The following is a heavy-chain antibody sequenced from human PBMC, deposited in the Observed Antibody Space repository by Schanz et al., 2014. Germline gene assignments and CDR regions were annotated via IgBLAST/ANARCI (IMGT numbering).Heavy chain of an antibody. Sequence: EVQLLESGGGFVQPGGSLGLSCVVSGFTVSSDHMSWVRQAPGKGLEWVSALSGSGGSTYYADSVKGRFTISRDNSKNTLYLQMNTLRAEDTAVYYCARDRGYCSGGSCLTFDYWGQRTLVTVSS. V-gene: IGHV3-23*01. D-gene: IGHD2-15*01. CDR3: ARDRGYCSGGSCLTFDY. CDR1: GFTVSSDH. CDR2: LSGSGGST. J-gene: IGHJ4*02.